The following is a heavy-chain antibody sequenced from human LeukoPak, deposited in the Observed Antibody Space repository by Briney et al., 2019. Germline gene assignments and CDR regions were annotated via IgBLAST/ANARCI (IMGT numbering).Heavy chain of an antibody. CDR2: IYYSGST. V-gene: IGHV4-39*07. Sequence: SETLSLTCTVSGGSISSSSYYCGWIRQPPGKGLEWIGSIYYSGSTYYNPSLKSRVTISVDTSKNQFSLKLSSVTAADTAVYYCARLRAAAANNWFDPWGQGTPVTISS. CDR3: ARLRAAAANNWFDP. CDR1: GGSISSSSYY. D-gene: IGHD6-13*01. J-gene: IGHJ5*02.